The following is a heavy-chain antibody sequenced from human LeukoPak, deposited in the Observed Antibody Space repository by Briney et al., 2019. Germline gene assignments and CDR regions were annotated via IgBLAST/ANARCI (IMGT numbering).Heavy chain of an antibody. J-gene: IGHJ4*02. CDR2: INAGNGNT. CDR3: ARASDILTGFPVDY. V-gene: IGHV1-3*01. CDR1: GYTFTSYA. Sequence: ASVKVSCKASGYTFTSYAMHWVRQAPGQRLEWMGWINAGNGNTKYSQKFQGRVTITRDTSASTAYMELSSLRSEDTAVYYCARASDILTGFPVDYWGQGTLVTVSS. D-gene: IGHD3-9*01.